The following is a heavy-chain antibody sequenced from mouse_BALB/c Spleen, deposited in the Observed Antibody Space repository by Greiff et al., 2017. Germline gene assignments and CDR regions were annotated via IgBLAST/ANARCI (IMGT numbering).Heavy chain of an antibody. Sequence: QVQLKESGAELAKPGASVKMSCKASGYTFTSYWMHWVKQRPGQGLEWIGYINPSTGYTEYNQKFKGKATLTADKSSSTAYMQLSSLTSEDSAVYYCARKRDGNYLYYYAMDYWGQGTSVTVSS. CDR1: GYTFTSYW. D-gene: IGHD2-1*01. CDR3: ARKRDGNYLYYYAMDY. J-gene: IGHJ4*01. CDR2: INPSTGYT. V-gene: IGHV1-7*01.